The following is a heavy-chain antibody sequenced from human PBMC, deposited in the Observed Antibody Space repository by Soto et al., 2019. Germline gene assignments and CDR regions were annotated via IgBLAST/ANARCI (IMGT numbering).Heavy chain of an antibody. CDR3: ARFQITMVRGVMRNYYFGLDV. V-gene: IGHV1-18*01. Sequence: ASVKVSCKASGYTFTSYGIAWVRQAPGQGLEWMGWISTYNDNTNYAQKLQGRVTMTTDTSTSTAYMELRSLRSDDAALYYCARFQITMVRGVMRNYYFGLDVWGQGTTVTVSS. CDR2: ISTYNDNT. D-gene: IGHD3-10*01. CDR1: GYTFTSYG. J-gene: IGHJ6*02.